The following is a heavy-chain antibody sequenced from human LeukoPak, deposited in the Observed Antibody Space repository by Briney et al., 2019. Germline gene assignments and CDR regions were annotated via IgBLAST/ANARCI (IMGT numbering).Heavy chain of an antibody. CDR1: GYTFTDYY. J-gene: IGHJ3*02. CDR3: ARGVLPAAMRGVGDAFDI. Sequence: ASVKVSCKASGYTFTDYYMHWVRQAPGQGLEWMGWINPNSGGTSYAQKFQGRVTMTRDTSISTAYMELSRLRSDDTAVYYCARGVLPAAMRGVGDAFDIWGQGTMVTVSS. V-gene: IGHV1-2*02. CDR2: INPNSGGT. D-gene: IGHD2-2*01.